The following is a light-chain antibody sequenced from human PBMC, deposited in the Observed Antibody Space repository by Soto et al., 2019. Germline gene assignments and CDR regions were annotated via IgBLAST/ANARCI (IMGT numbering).Light chain of an antibody. Sequence: DIQMTQSPSTLSASVGDRVTITCRASQSIRSWLAWYQQKPGKAPKLLIHEASRLESGVPSRFSGSESGTEFTLTISGLHAEDFATYFCQQYNNFPLTFGGGTRVEIK. J-gene: IGKJ4*01. CDR3: QQYNNFPLT. V-gene: IGKV1-5*01. CDR1: QSIRSW. CDR2: EAS.